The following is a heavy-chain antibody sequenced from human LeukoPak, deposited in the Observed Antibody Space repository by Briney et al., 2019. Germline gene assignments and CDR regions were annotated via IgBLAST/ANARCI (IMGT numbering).Heavy chain of an antibody. D-gene: IGHD4-17*01. CDR1: GGSISSGGYY. V-gene: IGHV4-31*03. Sequence: SQTLSLTCTVSGGSISSGGYYWSWIRQHPGKGLEWIGYIYYSGSTYYNPSLKSRVTISVDTSKNQFSLKLSSVTAADTAVYYCARAPHDYGDSSPQSNWFDPWGQGTLVTVSS. CDR2: IYYSGST. J-gene: IGHJ5*02. CDR3: ARAPHDYGDSSPQSNWFDP.